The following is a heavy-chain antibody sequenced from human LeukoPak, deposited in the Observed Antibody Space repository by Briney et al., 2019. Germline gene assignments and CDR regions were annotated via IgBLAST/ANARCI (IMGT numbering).Heavy chain of an antibody. CDR1: GGSISSSSYY. J-gene: IGHJ4*02. CDR3: ARGRSGSYEVDS. V-gene: IGHV4-61*01. D-gene: IGHD1-26*01. CDR2: LYYSGST. Sequence: PSETLSLTCTVSGGSISSSSYYWNWIRQPAGKGLEWIGYLYYSGSTNYNPSLKSRVTISVDTSKNQVSLKPRSVTAADTAVYYCARGRSGSYEVDSWGQGSLVTVSS.